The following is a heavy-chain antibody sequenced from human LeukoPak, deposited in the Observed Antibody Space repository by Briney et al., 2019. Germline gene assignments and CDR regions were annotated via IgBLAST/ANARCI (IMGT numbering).Heavy chain of an antibody. D-gene: IGHD6-19*01. Sequence: GGSLRLSCAASGFIFDDYAMHWVRQAPGKGLEWVSGITWNSDSIDYADSVRGRFTISRDNAKNTLYLQMNSLRAEDTAVYYCARGWEGYFDCWGQGTLVTVSS. CDR3: ARGWEGYFDC. CDR2: ITWNSDSI. V-gene: IGHV3-9*01. J-gene: IGHJ4*02. CDR1: GFIFDDYA.